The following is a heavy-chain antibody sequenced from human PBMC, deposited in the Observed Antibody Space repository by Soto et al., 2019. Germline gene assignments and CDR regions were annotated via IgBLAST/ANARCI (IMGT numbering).Heavy chain of an antibody. D-gene: IGHD1-26*01. CDR2: IYYSGST. J-gene: IGHJ4*02. CDR1: GGSISSYY. CDR3: ARRYGGNFDY. V-gene: IGHV4-59*01. Sequence: PSETLSLTCTVSGGSISSYYWRWIRQPPGKGLEWIGYIYYSGSTNYNTSLKSRVTISVDTSKNQVPLKLSSVTTADTAVYYCARRYGGNFDYWGQGTLVTVSS.